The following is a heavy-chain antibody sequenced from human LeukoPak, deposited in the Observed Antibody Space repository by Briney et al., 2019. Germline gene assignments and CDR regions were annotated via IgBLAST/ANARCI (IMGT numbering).Heavy chain of an antibody. CDR2: ISSRSSYI. CDR1: GFTFSSYS. Sequence: GGSLRLSCAASGFTFSSYSMNWVRQAPGKGLEWVSSISSRSSYIYYADSVKGRFTISRDNSKNTLYLQMNSLRAEDTAVYYCARASLTYHDFWSGYYGYFDYWGQGTLVTVSS. CDR3: ARASLTYHDFWSGYYGYFDY. V-gene: IGHV3-21*01. J-gene: IGHJ4*02. D-gene: IGHD3-3*01.